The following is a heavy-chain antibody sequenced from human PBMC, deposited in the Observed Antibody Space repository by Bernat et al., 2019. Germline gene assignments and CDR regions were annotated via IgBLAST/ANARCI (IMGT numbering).Heavy chain of an antibody. CDR3: ARHEDYGEKGYYFDY. V-gene: IGHV4-59*08. Sequence: QVQLQESGPGLVKPSETLSLTCTVSGGSISSYYWSWIRQPPGKGLEWIGYIYYSGSTNYNPSLKSRVTISGDTSKNQFSLKLSSVTAADTAVYYCARHEDYGEKGYYFDYWGQGTLVTVSS. CDR2: IYYSGST. CDR1: GGSISSYY. J-gene: IGHJ4*02. D-gene: IGHD4-17*01.